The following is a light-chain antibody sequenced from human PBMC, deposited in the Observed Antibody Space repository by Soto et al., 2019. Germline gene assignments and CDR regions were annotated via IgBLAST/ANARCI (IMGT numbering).Light chain of an antibody. CDR2: WAY. Sequence: DIVMTQSPDSLAVSLGERATINCKSSKNTENYLAWYQQKAGQPPKLLIDWAYTRASGVPDRFSGSGSGTDFTLTISILQAEDVSVESSQHYYNSWTFGQGTQVHIK. CDR3: QHYYNSWT. V-gene: IGKV4-1*01. CDR1: KNTENY. J-gene: IGKJ1*01.